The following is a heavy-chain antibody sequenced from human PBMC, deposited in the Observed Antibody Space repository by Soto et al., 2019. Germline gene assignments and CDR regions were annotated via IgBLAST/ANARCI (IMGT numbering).Heavy chain of an antibody. CDR1: GFTFSDFA. CDR3: AAPRDEYGSGVSWFTYGMDI. CDR2: LDGAGGST. J-gene: IGHJ6*02. Sequence: GESLKISCLASGFTFSDFAMTWVRHVPGRGLEWVASLDGAGGSTYYAESVRGRFSISRDNSQNTLFLQMKRLTVDDTAIYYCAAPRDEYGSGVSWFTYGMDIWGQGTTVTVSS. V-gene: IGHV3-23*01. D-gene: IGHD3-10*01.